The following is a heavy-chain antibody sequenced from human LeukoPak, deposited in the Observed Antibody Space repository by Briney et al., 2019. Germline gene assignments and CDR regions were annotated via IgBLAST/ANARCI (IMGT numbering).Heavy chain of an antibody. J-gene: IGHJ6*02. CDR2: ISGSDAST. D-gene: IGHD4-23*01. CDR1: GFTFTRYA. CDR3: AKDLFYGGNTGASVYYYYGMDV. V-gene: IGHV3-23*01. Sequence: PGGSLRLSCVVSGFTFTRYAMNWVRQAPGKGLEWVSGISGSDASTHYADSVKGRFTISRDNSKNTLYLQMNSLRAEDTAVYYCAKDLFYGGNTGASVYYYYGMDVWGQGTTVTVSS.